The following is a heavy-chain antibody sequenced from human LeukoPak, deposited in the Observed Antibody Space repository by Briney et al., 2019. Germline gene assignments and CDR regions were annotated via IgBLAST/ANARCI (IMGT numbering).Heavy chain of an antibody. V-gene: IGHV1-2*04. CDR1: GYTFTGYY. CDR2: INPNSGGA. J-gene: IGHJ5*02. Sequence: GASVKVSCTASGYTFTGYYMHWVRQAPGQGLEWMGRINPNSGGANYAQKFQGWVTMTRDTSISTAYMELSRLRSDDTAVYYCAREGSYYDFWSGSWFDPWGQGTLVTVSS. D-gene: IGHD3-3*01. CDR3: AREGSYYDFWSGSWFDP.